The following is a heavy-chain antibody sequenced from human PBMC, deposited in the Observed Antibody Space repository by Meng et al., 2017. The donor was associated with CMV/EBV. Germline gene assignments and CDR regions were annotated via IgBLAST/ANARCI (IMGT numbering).Heavy chain of an antibody. V-gene: IGHV3-48*04. D-gene: IGHD4-11*01. CDR1: GFTFSSYS. Sequence: GGSLRLSCAASGFTFSSYSMNWVRQAPGKGLEWVSYISSSSSTIYYADSVKGRFTISRDNAKNSLYLQMNSLRAEDTAVCYCARDLATVTTEWVWAYYYGMDVWGQGTTVTVSS. CDR3: ARDLATVTTEWVWAYYYGMDV. J-gene: IGHJ6*02. CDR2: ISSSSSTI.